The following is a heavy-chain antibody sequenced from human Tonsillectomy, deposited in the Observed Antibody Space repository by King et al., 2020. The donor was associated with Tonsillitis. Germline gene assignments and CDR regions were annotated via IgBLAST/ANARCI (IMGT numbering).Heavy chain of an antibody. CDR1: GGSLSGHY. J-gene: IGHJ4*02. D-gene: IGHD5-18*01. Sequence: VQLQQWGAGLLKPSETLSLTCAVYGGSLSGHYWSWFRQPPGKGLEWIVEIYHSGSTNYNPSLKSRVIISVDTSKNQFSLKLSSVTAADTAVYYCARGRSYGPPVPDYWGQGTLVTVSS. V-gene: IGHV4-34*01. CDR3: ARGRSYGPPVPDY. CDR2: IYHSGST.